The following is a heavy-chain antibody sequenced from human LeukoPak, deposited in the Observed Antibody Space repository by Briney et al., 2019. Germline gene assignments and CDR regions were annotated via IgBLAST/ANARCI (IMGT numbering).Heavy chain of an antibody. Sequence: GGSLRLSCAASGFTFSSDWMHWVRQAPGKGLVWVSRIKIDGSSISYADSVKGRFTISTDSAKNTLYLQMNSLRGEDTAVYYCAKGVRYQLLLGYYGMDVWGQGTTVTVSS. CDR1: GFTFSSDW. J-gene: IGHJ6*02. CDR3: AKGVRYQLLLGYYGMDV. V-gene: IGHV3-74*01. D-gene: IGHD2-2*01. CDR2: IKIDGSSI.